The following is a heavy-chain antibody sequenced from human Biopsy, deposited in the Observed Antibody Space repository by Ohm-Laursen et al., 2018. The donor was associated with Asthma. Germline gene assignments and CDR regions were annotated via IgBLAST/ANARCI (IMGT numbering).Heavy chain of an antibody. CDR1: GYTFIGCH. CDR2: INPNSGGT. D-gene: IGHD6-13*01. J-gene: IGHJ5*02. CDR3: ARGQKSAGDRWFDP. V-gene: IGHV1-2*06. Sequence: ASVKVSCKASGYTFIGCHIHWMRQAPGQGLEWMGRINPNSGGTNYAQKFQGRVTMTRDTSISTAYMEVSRLGSDDTAVYYCARGQKSAGDRWFDPWGQGTLATVSS.